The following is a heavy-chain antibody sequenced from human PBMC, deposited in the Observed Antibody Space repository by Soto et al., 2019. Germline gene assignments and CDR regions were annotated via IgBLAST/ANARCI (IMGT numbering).Heavy chain of an antibody. J-gene: IGHJ6*03. D-gene: IGHD3-9*01. Sequence: SQTLSLTCAISGDSVSSNSAAWNWIRQSPSRGLEWLGRTYYRSKWYNDYAVSVKSRITINPDTSKNQFSLQLNSVTPEDTAVYYCARGRDELRYFEELNYYYYYMDVWGKGTTVTVSS. CDR1: GDSVSSNSAA. CDR2: TYYRSKWYN. CDR3: ARGRDELRYFEELNYYYYYMDV. V-gene: IGHV6-1*01.